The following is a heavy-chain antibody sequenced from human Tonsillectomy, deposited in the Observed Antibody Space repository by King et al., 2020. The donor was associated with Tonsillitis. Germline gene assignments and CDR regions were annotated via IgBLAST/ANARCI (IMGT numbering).Heavy chain of an antibody. V-gene: IGHV4-34*01. CDR3: ARGVGYCSSTSCYYFDY. D-gene: IGHD2-2*01. CDR1: GGSFSDYY. CDR2: INHRGST. Sequence: VQLQQWGAGLLKPSETLSLTCAVYGGSFSDYYWSWIRQPPGKGLEWIGEINHRGSTNYNPSLKSRVTISVDTSKNQFSLKLISVTAADTAVYYCARGVGYCSSTSCYYFDYWCQETLVTVSS. J-gene: IGHJ4*02.